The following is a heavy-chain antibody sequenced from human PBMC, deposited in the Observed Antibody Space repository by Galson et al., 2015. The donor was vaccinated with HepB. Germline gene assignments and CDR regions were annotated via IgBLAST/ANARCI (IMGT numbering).Heavy chain of an antibody. V-gene: IGHV3-30*04. D-gene: IGHD3-16*01. J-gene: IGHJ6*02. CDR2: ISYNETNK. CDR3: VRVGGNFAMDV. Sequence: SLRLSCAASGFTFSSYAMHWVRQAAGKGLEWVAVISYNETNKFYGDSVKGRFTISRDNSKNTLDLQMNSLRAEDTAIYYCVRVGGNFAMDVWGQGTTVIVSS. CDR1: GFTFSSYA.